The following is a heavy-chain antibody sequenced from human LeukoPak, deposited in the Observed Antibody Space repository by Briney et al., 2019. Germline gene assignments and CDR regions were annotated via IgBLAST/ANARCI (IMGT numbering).Heavy chain of an antibody. J-gene: IGHJ4*02. CDR1: RFTFSSYG. V-gene: IGHV3-30*02. CDR2: IRYDGSNK. CDR3: AKVADLDIVVVPAASDY. Sequence: GGSLRLSCAASRFTFSSYGMHWVRQAPGKGLEWVAFIRYDGSNKYYADSVKGRFTISRDNSKNTLYLQMNSLRAEDTAVYYCAKVADLDIVVVPAASDYWGQGTLVTVSS. D-gene: IGHD2-2*01.